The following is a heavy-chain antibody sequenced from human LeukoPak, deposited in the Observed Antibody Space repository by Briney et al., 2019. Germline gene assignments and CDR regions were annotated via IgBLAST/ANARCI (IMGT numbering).Heavy chain of an antibody. Sequence: VASVTVSCTASGYTFTGYYMHWVRQAPGQGLEWMGWINPNSGGTNYAQKFQGRVTMTRDTSISTAYMELSRLRSDDTAVYYCARDLYDYVWGSYNDYWGQGTLVTVSS. CDR2: INPNSGGT. CDR3: ARDLYDYVWGSYNDY. D-gene: IGHD3-16*01. CDR1: GYTFTGYY. V-gene: IGHV1-2*02. J-gene: IGHJ4*02.